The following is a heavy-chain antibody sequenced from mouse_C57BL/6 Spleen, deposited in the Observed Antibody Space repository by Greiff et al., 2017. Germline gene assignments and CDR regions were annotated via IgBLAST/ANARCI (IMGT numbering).Heavy chain of an antibody. D-gene: IGHD4-1*01. CDR1: GYTFTDYY. V-gene: IGHV1-26*01. CDR3: ARSWDVGDY. CDR2: INPNTGGT. Sequence: EVQLQQSGPELVKPGASVKISCKASGYTFTDYYMNWVKQSHGKSLEWIGDINPNTGGTSYNQKFKGKATLTVDKSSSTAYMELRSLTSEDSSFYYCARSWDVGDYWGQGTTLTVSS. J-gene: IGHJ2*01.